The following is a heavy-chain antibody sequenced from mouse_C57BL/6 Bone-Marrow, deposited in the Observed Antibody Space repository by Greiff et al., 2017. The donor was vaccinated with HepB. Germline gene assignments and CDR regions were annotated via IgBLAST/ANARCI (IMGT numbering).Heavy chain of an antibody. J-gene: IGHJ2*01. CDR3: TSTVVAGDFDY. Sequence: VQLQQSGTVLARPGASVKMSCKTSGYTFTSYWMHWVKQRPGQGLEWIGAIYPGNSDTSYNQKFKGKAKLTAVTSASTAYMELSSLTNEDSAVYYCTSTVVAGDFDYWGQGTTLTVSS. CDR1: GYTFTSYW. D-gene: IGHD1-1*01. V-gene: IGHV1-5*01. CDR2: IYPGNSDT.